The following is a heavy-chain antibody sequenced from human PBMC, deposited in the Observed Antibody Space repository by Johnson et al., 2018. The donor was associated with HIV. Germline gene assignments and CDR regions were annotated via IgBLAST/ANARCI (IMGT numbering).Heavy chain of an antibody. CDR1: GFTFSDYY. CDR3: ATGHSSGWYRDAFDI. CDR2: IYSGGST. V-gene: IGHV3-66*01. J-gene: IGHJ3*02. D-gene: IGHD6-19*01. Sequence: VQLVESGGGLVQPGGSLRLSCAASGFTFSDYYMNWVRQAPGKGLEWVSVIYSGGSTYYADSVKGRFTISRDNSKNTLYLQMNSLRAEDTAVYYCATGHSSGWYRDAFDIWGQGTMVTVSS.